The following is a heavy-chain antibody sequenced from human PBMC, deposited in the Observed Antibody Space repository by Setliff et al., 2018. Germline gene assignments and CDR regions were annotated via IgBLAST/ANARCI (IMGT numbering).Heavy chain of an antibody. CDR1: GGSFSCYY. V-gene: IGHV4-34*01. CDR3: ARGTKTMVINYWYFDV. CDR2: INHSGST. Sequence: SETLSLTCAVYGGSFSCYYWTWIRQPPGKGLEWIGEINHSGSTNFHPSLKSRVAISVDPSKNQFYLNLRSVTAADTAVYFCARGTKTMVINYWYFDVWGRGTPVTVSS. J-gene: IGHJ2*01. D-gene: IGHD4-17*01.